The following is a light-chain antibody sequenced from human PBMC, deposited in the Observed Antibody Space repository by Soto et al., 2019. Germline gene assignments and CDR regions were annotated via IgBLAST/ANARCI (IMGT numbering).Light chain of an antibody. CDR2: GAS. Sequence: ENVLTQSPGTLSLSPGERATLSCRASQSVSSNYLAWYQQKPGQAPRLFIYGASSGATGIPDRFSGSGSGTDFTLTISRLEPEDFAVYYCQQYGSSPLTFGGGTKVEIK. CDR1: QSVSSNY. V-gene: IGKV3-20*01. J-gene: IGKJ4*01. CDR3: QQYGSSPLT.